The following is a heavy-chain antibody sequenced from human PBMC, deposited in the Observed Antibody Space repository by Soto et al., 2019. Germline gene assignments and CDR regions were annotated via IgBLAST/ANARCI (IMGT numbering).Heavy chain of an antibody. J-gene: IGHJ4*02. V-gene: IGHV4-34*01. Sequence: SETLSLTCAVYGGSFSGYYWSWIRQPPGKGLEWIGEINHSGSTNYNPSLKSRVTISVDTSKNQFSLKLSSVTAADTAVYYCARVSFWSGYYAYWGQGTLVTGLL. CDR2: INHSGST. D-gene: IGHD3-3*01. CDR3: ARVSFWSGYYAY. CDR1: GGSFSGYY.